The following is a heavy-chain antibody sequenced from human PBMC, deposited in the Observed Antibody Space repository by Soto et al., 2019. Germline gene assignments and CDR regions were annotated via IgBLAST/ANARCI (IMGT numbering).Heavy chain of an antibody. CDR1: GFTFDDYA. CDR2: ISWNSGSI. CDR3: ARSLSRGGSGLMITPSGLGY. Sequence: EVQLVESGGGLVQPGRSLRLSCATSGFTFDDYAMHWVRQAPGKGLEWVSGISWNSGSIGYADSVKGRFTISRDNAKNSLYLQMNSLRAEDTALYYCARSLSRGGSGLMITPSGLGYWGQGTLVTVSS. D-gene: IGHD3-16*01. J-gene: IGHJ4*02. V-gene: IGHV3-9*01.